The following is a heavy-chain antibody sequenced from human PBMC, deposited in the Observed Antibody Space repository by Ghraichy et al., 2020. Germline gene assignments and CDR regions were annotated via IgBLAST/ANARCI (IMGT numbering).Heavy chain of an antibody. J-gene: IGHJ4*02. Sequence: SETLSLTCTVSGGSISSYYWSWIRQPPGKGLEWIGYIYYSGSTNYNPSLKSRVTISVDTSKNQFSLKLSSVTAADTAVYYCARHWGGSYLLYDYWGQGTLVTVSS. V-gene: IGHV4-59*08. CDR1: GGSISSYY. CDR2: IYYSGST. CDR3: ARHWGGSYLLYDY. D-gene: IGHD1-26*01.